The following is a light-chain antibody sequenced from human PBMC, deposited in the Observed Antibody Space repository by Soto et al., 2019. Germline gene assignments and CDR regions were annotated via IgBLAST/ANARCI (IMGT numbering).Light chain of an antibody. J-gene: IGKJ4*01. CDR3: QQIFNTLT. CDR2: SAS. CDR1: QSISTY. Sequence: DIQMTQSPSSLSASVGDRVTITCRASQSISTYVSWYQHRPGKAPKLLIYSASTLQSGVPPRFIGSGSGTDFTLTISSLQPGDFATYYCQQIFNTLTFGGGTKVEIE. V-gene: IGKV1-39*01.